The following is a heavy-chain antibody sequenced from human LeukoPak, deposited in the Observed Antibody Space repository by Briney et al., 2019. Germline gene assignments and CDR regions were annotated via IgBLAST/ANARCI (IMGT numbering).Heavy chain of an antibody. Sequence: SETLSLTCTVSGGSISSSSYYWGWIRQPPGKGLEWIGSIYYSGSTYYNPSLKSRVTISVDTSKNQFSLKLSSVTAADTAVYYCASLRRPSGHFDYWGQGTLVTVSS. CDR2: IYYSGST. V-gene: IGHV4-39*01. CDR1: GGSISSSSYY. D-gene: IGHD5-12*01. J-gene: IGHJ4*02. CDR3: ASLRRPSGHFDY.